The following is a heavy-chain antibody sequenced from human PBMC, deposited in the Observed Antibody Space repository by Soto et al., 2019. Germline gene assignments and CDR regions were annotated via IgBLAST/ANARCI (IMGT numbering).Heavy chain of an antibody. J-gene: IGHJ4*02. D-gene: IGHD6-19*01. V-gene: IGHV3-23*01. CDR3: AKEALTVAGNNFDS. Sequence: EIELLESGGGLVQTGGSLRLSCAASGFTFTTYAMGWVRQAPGQGLEWVSSIRGRGAGTFYADSVKGRFTISRDHAKKLVYLQTNGLRADDTAVYYGAKEALTVAGNNFDSWVQGTLVTVSS. CDR2: IRGRGAGT. CDR1: GFTFTTYA.